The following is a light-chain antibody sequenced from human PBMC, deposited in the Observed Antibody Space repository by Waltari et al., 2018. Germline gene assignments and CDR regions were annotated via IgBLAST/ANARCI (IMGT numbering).Light chain of an antibody. V-gene: IGLV2-14*03. CDR2: AVV. CDR1: SNDSGDYNY. J-gene: IGLJ1*01. Sequence: QSAMTQPASVSGSPGQSITISCTGTSNDSGDYNYVSWYQQNPGKVPKLMFYAVVCRPSCVSDRFSGSKSGNTASLTISGLQTADEADYYCSSYTRTRTLVFGSGTKVTVL. CDR3: SSYTRTRTLV.